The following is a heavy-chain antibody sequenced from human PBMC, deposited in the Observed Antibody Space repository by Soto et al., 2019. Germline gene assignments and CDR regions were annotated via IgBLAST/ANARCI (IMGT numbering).Heavy chain of an antibody. CDR3: AKGRYTNRYDFDY. CDR2: ISGVGGRT. CDR1: GFSFSSYV. V-gene: IGHV3-23*01. J-gene: IGHJ4*02. Sequence: EVQLLESGGGLVQPGGSLRLSCAASGFSFSSYVMSWVRQAPGKGLEWVSAISGVGGRTSYADSVKGRFTISRDNSKSTLYLQLNSLRAEDTAVYYCAKGRYTNRYDFDYWGQGTLVTVSS. D-gene: IGHD1-20*01.